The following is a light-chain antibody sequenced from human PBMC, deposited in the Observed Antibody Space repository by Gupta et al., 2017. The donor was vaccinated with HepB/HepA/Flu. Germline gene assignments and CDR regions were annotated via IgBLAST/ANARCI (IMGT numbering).Light chain of an antibody. CDR1: NSPLATNNY. V-gene: IGLV2-14*03. J-gene: IGLJ2*01. CDR3: FSYTTNITLGVV. Sequence: ALTQPASVSGSPGQSITISCPAVNSPLATNNYVSWYQQPPHHPPTLIIYDVSYRPSGVSDRFSGSKSGNTASLTSFGLQAGDEADYYCFSYTTNITLGVVFGGGTRLTV. CDR2: DVS.